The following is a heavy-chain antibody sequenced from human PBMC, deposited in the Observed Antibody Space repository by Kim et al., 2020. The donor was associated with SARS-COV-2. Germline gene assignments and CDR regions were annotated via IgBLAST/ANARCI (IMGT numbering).Heavy chain of an antibody. J-gene: IGHJ6*02. CDR2: INAGNGNT. V-gene: IGHV1-3*01. CDR3: ARATAPKLGIVVVPAAKDSNYYYGMDV. CDR1: GYTFTSYA. Sequence: ASVKVSCKASGYTFTSYAMHWVRQAPGQRLEWMGWINAGNGNTKYSQKFQGRVTITRDTSASTAYMELSSLRSEDTAVYYCARATAPKLGIVVVPAAKDSNYYYGMDVWGQGTTVTVSS. D-gene: IGHD2-2*03.